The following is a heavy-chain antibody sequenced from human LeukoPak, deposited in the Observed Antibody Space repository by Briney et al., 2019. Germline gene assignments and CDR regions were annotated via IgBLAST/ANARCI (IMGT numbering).Heavy chain of an antibody. CDR1: GGSISSYY. Sequence: SETLSLTCTVSGGSISSYYWSWIRQPAGKGLEWIGRIYTSGSTNYNPSLKSRVTMSVDTSKNQFSLKLSSVTAADTAVYYCARSPTYYYDSSGYRFDYRGQGTLVTVSS. J-gene: IGHJ4*02. V-gene: IGHV4-4*07. D-gene: IGHD3-22*01. CDR2: IYTSGST. CDR3: ARSPTYYYDSSGYRFDY.